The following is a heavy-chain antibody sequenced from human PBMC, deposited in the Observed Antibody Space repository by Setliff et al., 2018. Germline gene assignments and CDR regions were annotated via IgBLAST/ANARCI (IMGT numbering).Heavy chain of an antibody. D-gene: IGHD3-10*01. Sequence: KPSETLSLTCTVSGGSISRSSYNWSWIRQPPGKGLEWIGEINHSGSTNYNPSLKSRVTISVDTSKNHFYLELNSVTAADSAVYYCARVADGSGSFYLGFDYWGQGILVTVSS. CDR2: INHSGST. J-gene: IGHJ4*02. V-gene: IGHV4-39*07. CDR1: GGSISRSSYN. CDR3: ARVADGSGSFYLGFDY.